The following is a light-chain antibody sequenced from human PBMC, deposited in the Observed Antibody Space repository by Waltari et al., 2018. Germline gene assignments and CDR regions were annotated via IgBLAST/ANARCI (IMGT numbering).Light chain of an antibody. J-gene: IGLJ2*01. CDR2: GNN. Sequence: QSALTQPPSVSGAPGQRVTISCTGSGSNIGAGYDVHCYQQFPGTAPKLLLYGNNNRPSGVPDRFSAPKTGTSASLAITGLQAEDEADYYCQSYDRSLSVVFGGGTKLTVL. V-gene: IGLV1-40*01. CDR3: QSYDRSLSVV. CDR1: GSNIGAGYD.